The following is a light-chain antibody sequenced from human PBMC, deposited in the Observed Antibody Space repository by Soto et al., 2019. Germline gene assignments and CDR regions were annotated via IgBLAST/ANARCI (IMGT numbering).Light chain of an antibody. CDR3: QQYGRSPYT. CDR2: AVS. Sequence: EIVLTQSPGTLSLSPGERATLSCRASQTILNIYLAWYQQKLGQAPRLLIYAVSSRATGIPDRFSGSGSGTDFTLTISRLEPEEFAVYYCQQYGRSPYTFGQGTKVDIK. J-gene: IGKJ2*01. V-gene: IGKV3-20*01. CDR1: QTILNIY.